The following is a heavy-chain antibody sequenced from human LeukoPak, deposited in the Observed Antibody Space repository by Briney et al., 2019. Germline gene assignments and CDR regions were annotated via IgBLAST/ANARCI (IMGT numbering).Heavy chain of an antibody. CDR2: ISSSSSTI. J-gene: IGHJ4*02. CDR1: GFTFSSYS. V-gene: IGHV3-48*02. Sequence: GGSLGLSCAASGFTFSSYSMTWVRQAPGKGLEWVSYISSSSSTIYYADSVKGRFTISRDNAKNSLYLQMNSLRDEDTAVYYCARDDKRPDYYDSSGYYPAGLDYWGQGTLVTVSS. D-gene: IGHD3-22*01. CDR3: ARDDKRPDYYDSSGYYPAGLDY.